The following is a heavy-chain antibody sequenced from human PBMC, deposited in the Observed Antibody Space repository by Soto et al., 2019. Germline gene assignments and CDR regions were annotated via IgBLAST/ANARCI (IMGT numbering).Heavy chain of an antibody. V-gene: IGHV3-74*01. Sequence: GGSLRLSCAASGFPFSSHWMHWVRQAPGKGLVWISRISSDGSNKYYADSVKGRFTISRDNSKNTLYLQMNSLRAEDTAVYYCARDYYRFNSGYGFSMDVWGQGTTVTVS. CDR2: ISSDGSNK. CDR1: GFPFSSHW. J-gene: IGHJ6*02. D-gene: IGHD5-12*01. CDR3: ARDYYRFNSGYGFSMDV.